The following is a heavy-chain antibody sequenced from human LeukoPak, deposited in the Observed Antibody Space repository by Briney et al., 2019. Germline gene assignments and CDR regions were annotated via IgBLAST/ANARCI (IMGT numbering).Heavy chain of an antibody. J-gene: IGHJ6*03. CDR1: GGSISSYY. CDR3: ARDDYGGSPYYYYYMDV. Sequence: SETLSLTCTVSGGSISSYYWSWIRQPAGKGLEWIGRIYTSGSTNYNPSLKSRVTMSVDTSKNQFSLKLSSVTAADTAVYYCARDDYGGSPYYYYYMDVWGKGTTITVSS. CDR2: IYTSGST. D-gene: IGHD4-23*01. V-gene: IGHV4-4*07.